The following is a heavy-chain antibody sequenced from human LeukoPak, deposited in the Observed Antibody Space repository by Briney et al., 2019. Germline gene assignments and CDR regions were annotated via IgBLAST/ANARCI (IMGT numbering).Heavy chain of an antibody. CDR1: GFTFSSYG. J-gene: IGHJ3*02. D-gene: IGHD3-22*01. CDR2: IRYDGSNK. CDR3: AKDGYYYDSKGAFDI. V-gene: IGHV3-30*02. Sequence: GGAVTLSCPASGFTFSSYGMHWLRQAPGKGLAWVAFIRYDGSNKYYADSVKGRFTISRDNSKNTLYLQMNSLRAEDTAVYYCAKDGYYYDSKGAFDIWGQGTMVTVSS.